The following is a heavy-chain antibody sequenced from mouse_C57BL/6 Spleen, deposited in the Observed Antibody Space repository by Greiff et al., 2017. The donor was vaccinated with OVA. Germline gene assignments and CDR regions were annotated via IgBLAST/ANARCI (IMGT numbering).Heavy chain of an antibody. CDR3: ARGKYYGSSFYAMDY. V-gene: IGHV1-69*01. D-gene: IGHD1-1*01. CDR2: IDPSDSYT. J-gene: IGHJ4*01. CDR1: GYTFPSYW. Sequence: VQLQQPGAELVMPGASVKLSCKASGYTFPSYWMHWVKQRPGQGLEWIGEIDPSDSYTNYNHKFKGKSTLTVDKSSSTAYMQLSSLTSEDSAVYYCARGKYYGSSFYAMDYWGQGTSVTVSS.